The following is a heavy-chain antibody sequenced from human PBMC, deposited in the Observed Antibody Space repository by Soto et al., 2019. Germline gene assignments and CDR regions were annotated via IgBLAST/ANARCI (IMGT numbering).Heavy chain of an antibody. CDR3: ARERRDSWGSYRYTGYDY. Sequence: QLQLQESGPGLVKPSETLSLTCTVSGGSISSSSYYWGWIRQPPGKGLGWIGSIYYSGSTYYNPSLKSRVTISVDTSKNQFSLKLSSVTAADTAVYYCARERRDSWGSYRYTGYDYWGQGTLVTVSS. J-gene: IGHJ4*02. CDR1: GGSISSSSYY. D-gene: IGHD3-16*02. CDR2: IYYSGST. V-gene: IGHV4-39*02.